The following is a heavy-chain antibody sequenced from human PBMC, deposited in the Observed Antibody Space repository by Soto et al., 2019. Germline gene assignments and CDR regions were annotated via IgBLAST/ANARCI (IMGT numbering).Heavy chain of an antibody. J-gene: IGHJ5*02. CDR1: GSSISSSSCC. CDR2: IYYSGST. Sequence: SETLSLTCTVSGSSISSSSCCWGWIRQPPGKGLEWIGSIYYSGSTYYNPSLKSRVTISVDTSKNRFSLKLSSVTAADTAVYYCPRGRNWFDPWGQGTLVTVS. V-gene: IGHV4-39*01. CDR3: PRGRNWFDP.